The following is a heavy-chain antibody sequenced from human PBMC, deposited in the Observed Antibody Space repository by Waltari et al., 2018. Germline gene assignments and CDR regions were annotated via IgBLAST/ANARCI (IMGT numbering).Heavy chain of an antibody. D-gene: IGHD3-16*01. Sequence: EVQLVESGGGLVQPGGSLRLSCEASGLTLSSSYMHWVRQVPGKGLVGVSRINTDGSSANYADSVKGRFTISRDNGKNTLYLQMNSLRAEDTAVYYCARDGGGNGYIHYWGQGTLVTVSS. CDR3: ARDGGGNGYIHY. V-gene: IGHV3-74*01. J-gene: IGHJ4*02. CDR1: GLTLSSSY. CDR2: INTDGSSA.